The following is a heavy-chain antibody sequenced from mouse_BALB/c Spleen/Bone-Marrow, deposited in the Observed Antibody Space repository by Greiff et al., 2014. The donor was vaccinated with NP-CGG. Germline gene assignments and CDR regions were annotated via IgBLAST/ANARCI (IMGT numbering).Heavy chain of an antibody. CDR2: IYPANGNT. CDR3: ARSPGEVNY. D-gene: IGHD1-3*01. J-gene: IGHJ3*01. CDR1: GFNIIYAY. Sequence: VQLKESGAELVKPGASVKLSCTASGFNIIYAYIHWVKRRPEQGLEWIGRIYPANGNTNYDPKFQGQATITADTSSNTAYLHLNSLTSEDTAVYYCARSPGEVNYWGQGTLVTVSA. V-gene: IGHV14-3*02.